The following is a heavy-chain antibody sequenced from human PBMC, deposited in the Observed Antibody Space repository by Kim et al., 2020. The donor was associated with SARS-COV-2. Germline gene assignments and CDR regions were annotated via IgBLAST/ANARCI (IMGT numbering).Heavy chain of an antibody. V-gene: IGHV4-31*02. D-gene: IGHD3-3*01. CDR3: ARGYDFWSTFVPGMDV. J-gene: IGHJ6*02. Sequence: SLTSRVTISVDTSKNQFSLKLSSVTAADTAVYYCARGYDFWSTFVPGMDVWGQGTTVTVSS.